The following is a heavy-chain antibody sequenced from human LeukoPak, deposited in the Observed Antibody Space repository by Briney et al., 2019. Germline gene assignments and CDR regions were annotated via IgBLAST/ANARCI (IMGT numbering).Heavy chain of an antibody. D-gene: IGHD6-19*01. CDR1: GGSISSYY. CDR2: IHYSGST. CDR3: AREGSGYSFDY. J-gene: IGHJ4*02. V-gene: IGHV4-59*01. Sequence: SETLSLTCTVSGGSISSYYWSWIRQPPGKGLEWIGYIHYSGSTNYNPSLKSRVTISVDTSKNQFSLKLSSVTAADTAVYYCAREGSGYSFDYWGQGTLVTVSS.